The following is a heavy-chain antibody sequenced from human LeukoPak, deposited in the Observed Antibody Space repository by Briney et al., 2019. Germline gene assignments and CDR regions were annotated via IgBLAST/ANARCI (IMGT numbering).Heavy chain of an antibody. D-gene: IGHD2/OR15-2a*01. J-gene: IGHJ4*02. Sequence: GASVKVSCKASGYTFTGYFMHWVRQAPGQGPEWMGWINPNSGGTNYAQKFQGRVIMTRDTSISTAYMELSRLRSDDTAVYYCARVSEYYYFDYWGQGTLVTASS. CDR1: GYTFTGYF. CDR3: ARVSEYYYFDY. V-gene: IGHV1-2*02. CDR2: INPNSGGT.